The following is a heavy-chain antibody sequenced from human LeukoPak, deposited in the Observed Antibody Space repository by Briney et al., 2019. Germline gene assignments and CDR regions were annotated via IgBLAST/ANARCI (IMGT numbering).Heavy chain of an antibody. J-gene: IGHJ4*02. Sequence: GGSLRLSCAVTGFTFSVYGMNWVRQAPGKGLVWVSRINSDGSSTSYADSVKGRFTISRDNAKNTLYLQMNSLRAEDTAVYYCARASDSSGYYYVPGFDYWGQGTLVTVSS. D-gene: IGHD3-22*01. CDR2: INSDGSST. V-gene: IGHV3-74*01. CDR1: GFTFSVYG. CDR3: ARASDSSGYYYVPGFDY.